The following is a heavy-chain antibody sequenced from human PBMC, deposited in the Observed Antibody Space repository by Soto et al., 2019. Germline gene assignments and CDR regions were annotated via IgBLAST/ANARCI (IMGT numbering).Heavy chain of an antibody. CDR3: ARNVPNYYDSSGFDY. Sequence: PSETLSLTCTVSGGSISSSSYYWGWIRQPPGKGLEWIGSIYYSGSTYYNPSLKSRVTISVDTSKNQFSLKLSSVTAAGTAVYYCARNVPNYYDSSGFDYWGQGTLVTVSS. V-gene: IGHV4-39*01. J-gene: IGHJ4*02. D-gene: IGHD3-22*01. CDR1: GGSISSSSYY. CDR2: IYYSGST.